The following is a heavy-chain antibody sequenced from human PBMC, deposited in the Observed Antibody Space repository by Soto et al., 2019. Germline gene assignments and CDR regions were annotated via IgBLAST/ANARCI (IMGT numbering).Heavy chain of an antibody. J-gene: IGHJ4*02. V-gene: IGHV1-69*02. D-gene: IGHD3-10*01. CDR2: INPIVSMS. Sequence: QVQLVQSGTEVKKPGSSVKVSCKASADTFSFYTINWVRQAPGLGLEWVGRINPIVSMSNYAQKFQGRVSMTADKSTSTASMELRSLRSDDTAMYFCAASYGSGYRAFDYWGQGALVIVSS. CDR1: ADTFSFYT. CDR3: AASYGSGYRAFDY.